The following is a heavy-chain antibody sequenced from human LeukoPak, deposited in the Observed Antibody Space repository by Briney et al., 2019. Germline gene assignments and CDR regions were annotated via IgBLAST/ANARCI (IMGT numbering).Heavy chain of an antibody. D-gene: IGHD5-12*01. CDR2: IWYDGSNK. J-gene: IGHJ4*02. Sequence: GGSLRLSCAASGFTFSSDGVRWVRQAPGKGLEWVAVIWYDGSNKYYADSVKGRFTISRDNSKNTLYLQMNSLRAEDTAVYYCARDHNGGYAYSDCWGQRTLVTVSS. V-gene: IGHV3-33*01. CDR3: ARDHNGGYAYSDC. CDR1: GFTFSSDG.